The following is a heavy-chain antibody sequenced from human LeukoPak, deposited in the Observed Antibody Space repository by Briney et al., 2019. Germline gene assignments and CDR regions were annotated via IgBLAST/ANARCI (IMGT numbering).Heavy chain of an antibody. J-gene: IGHJ4*02. V-gene: IGHV3-9*01. CDR1: GFTFDDYA. Sequence: PGGSLRLSCAASGFTFDDYAMHWVRQAPGKGLEWVSGISWNSGSIGYADSVKGRFTISRDNAKNSLYLQINSLRAEDTAVYYCARDGPDYWGQGTLVTVSS. CDR2: ISWNSGSI. CDR3: ARDGPDY.